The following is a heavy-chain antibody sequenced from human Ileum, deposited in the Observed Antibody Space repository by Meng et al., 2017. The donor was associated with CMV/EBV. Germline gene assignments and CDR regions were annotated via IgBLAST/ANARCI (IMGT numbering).Heavy chain of an antibody. J-gene: IGHJ4*02. V-gene: IGHV1-46*01. Sequence: ASVKVSCKASGYTFTSYYMHWVRQAPGQGLEWMAIINPSDGSTTYAQRFQGRVTMTRDTSTSTVYMELSSLRSEDTAVYYCAREAKYCTSTSCYGIFDYWGQETLVTVSS. CDR1: GYTFTSYY. CDR3: AREAKYCTSTSCYGIFDY. D-gene: IGHD2-2*01. CDR2: INPSDGST.